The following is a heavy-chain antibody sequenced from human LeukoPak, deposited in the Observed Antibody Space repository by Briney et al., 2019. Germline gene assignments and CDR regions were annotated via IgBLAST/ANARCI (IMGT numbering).Heavy chain of an antibody. J-gene: IGHJ4*02. CDR3: ARAADTAMVSDY. CDR2: ISAYNGNT. D-gene: IGHD5-18*01. V-gene: IGHV1-18*01. CDR1: GYTFTSYG. Sequence: ASVKVSCKASGYTFTSYGISWVRQAPGQGLEWMGWISAYNGNTNYAQKLQGRVTMTTNTSTSTAYMELRSLRSDDTAVYYCARAADTAMVSDYWGQGTLVTVSS.